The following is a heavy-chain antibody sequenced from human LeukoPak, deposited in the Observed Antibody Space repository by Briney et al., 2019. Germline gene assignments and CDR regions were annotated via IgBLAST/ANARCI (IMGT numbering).Heavy chain of an antibody. D-gene: IGHD1-26*01. CDR1: GGSISSGGYS. V-gene: IGHV4-30-2*01. CDR3: ARGVSGRYFDY. CDR2: IYHSGST. Sequence: SETLSLTCAVSGGSISSGGYSWSWIRQPPGKGLEWIGYIYHSGSTYYNPSLKSRDTISVDRSKNQFSLKLSSVTAADTAVYYCARGVSGRYFDYWGQGTLVTVSS. J-gene: IGHJ4*02.